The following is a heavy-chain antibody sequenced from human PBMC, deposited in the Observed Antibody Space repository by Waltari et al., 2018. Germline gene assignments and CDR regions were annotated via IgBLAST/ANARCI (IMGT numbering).Heavy chain of an antibody. CDR3: ARRGHSSYYYYYMDV. J-gene: IGHJ6*03. CDR1: GYTFTGYY. V-gene: IGHV1-2*06. Sequence: QVQLVQSGAEVKKPGASVKVSCKASGYTFTGYYMHWVRQAPGQGLEWMGRINPNSGGTNYAQKFQGRVTMTRDTSISTAYMELSRLRSDDTAVYYCARRGHSSYYYYYMDVWGKGTTVTVSS. CDR2: INPNSGGT. D-gene: IGHD5-18*01.